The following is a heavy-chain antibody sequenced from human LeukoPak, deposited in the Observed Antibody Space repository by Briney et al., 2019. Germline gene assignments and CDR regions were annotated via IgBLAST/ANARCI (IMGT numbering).Heavy chain of an antibody. CDR2: IYTSGST. J-gene: IGHJ4*02. V-gene: IGHV4-4*09. D-gene: IGHD2-15*01. CDR3: AREEEGDYSDYFDY. CDR1: GGSISSYY. Sequence: SETLSLTCTVSGGSISSYYWSWIRQPPGKGLEWIGYIYTSGSTNYNPSLRSRVTMSVDTSKNQFSLKLSSVTAADTAVYYCAREEEGDYSDYFDYWGQGTLVTVSS.